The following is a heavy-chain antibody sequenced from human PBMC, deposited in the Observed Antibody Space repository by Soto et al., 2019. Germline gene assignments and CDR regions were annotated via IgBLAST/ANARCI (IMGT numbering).Heavy chain of an antibody. Sequence: QLQLQESGPGLVKASETLALTCSVSGGSTSSNEYYCDWIRQPPGKGLEWIAAIYSSGNTYYNASLKSRVTVSIDTSNNLVLLKLTSVTARDTAVYYCARLLGRPFGMDVWGQGTTVTVS. CDR1: GGSTSSNEYY. CDR3: ARLLGRPFGMDV. CDR2: IYSSGNT. J-gene: IGHJ6*02. V-gene: IGHV4-39*01.